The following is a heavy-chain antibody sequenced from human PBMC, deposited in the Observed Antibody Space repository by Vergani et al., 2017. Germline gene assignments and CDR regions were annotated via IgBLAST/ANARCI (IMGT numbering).Heavy chain of an antibody. CDR3: ARGPYGDYVFRYYYYMDV. Sequence: QVQLVQSGAEVKKPGASVKVSCKASGYTFTSYDINWVRQATGQGLEWMGWMNTNSGNTGYAQKFQGRVTMTRNTSISTAYMELSSLRSEDTAVYYCARGPYGDYVFRYYYYMDVWGKGTTVTVSS. V-gene: IGHV1-8*01. CDR1: GYTFTSYD. CDR2: MNTNSGNT. J-gene: IGHJ6*03. D-gene: IGHD4-17*01.